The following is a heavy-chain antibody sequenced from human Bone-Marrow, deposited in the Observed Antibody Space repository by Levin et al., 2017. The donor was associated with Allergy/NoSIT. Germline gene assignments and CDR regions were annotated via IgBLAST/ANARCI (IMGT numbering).Heavy chain of an antibody. CDR1: GGSVNSAPDY. CDR3: ARNALWSGYIYGLDV. Sequence: SCTVTGGSVNSAPDYWNWIRQPPGKGLEWIGYVSYSGDTKYNPSLRSPVSLSIDTSKNQFSLKLRSVNAGDTAVYYCARNALWSGYIYGLDVWGRGTTVIVSS. CDR2: VSYSGDT. J-gene: IGHJ6*02. V-gene: IGHV4-61*01. D-gene: IGHD3-3*01.